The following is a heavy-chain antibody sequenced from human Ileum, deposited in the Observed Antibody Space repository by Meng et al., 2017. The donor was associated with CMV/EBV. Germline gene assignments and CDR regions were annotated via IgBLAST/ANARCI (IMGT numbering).Heavy chain of an antibody. Sequence: TFTDSFLHWVRQAPGQGLEWVGLINVNSGETSSAQNLQGRVTMTRDTSISTVYMDLSRLRSDDTALYYCAREGYFCSSSSCYKSFDYWGQGTLVTVSS. D-gene: IGHD2-2*02. CDR2: INVNSGET. J-gene: IGHJ4*02. V-gene: IGHV1-2*02. CDR1: TFTDSF. CDR3: AREGYFCSSSSCYKSFDY.